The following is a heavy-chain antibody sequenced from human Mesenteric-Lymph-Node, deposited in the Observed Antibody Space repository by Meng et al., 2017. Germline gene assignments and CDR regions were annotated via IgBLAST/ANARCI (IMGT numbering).Heavy chain of an antibody. CDR3: ASKLADDFDY. V-gene: IGHV3-7*01. CDR2: IKQDGSEK. CDR1: GFNFNTFW. J-gene: IGHJ4*02. Sequence: GESLKISCAASGFNFNTFWMSWVRQAPGKGLEWVANIKQDGSEKYYVDSVKGRFTISRDDSKNTLTLELNNLRVEDTAVYYCASKLADDFDYWGQGTVVTVSS.